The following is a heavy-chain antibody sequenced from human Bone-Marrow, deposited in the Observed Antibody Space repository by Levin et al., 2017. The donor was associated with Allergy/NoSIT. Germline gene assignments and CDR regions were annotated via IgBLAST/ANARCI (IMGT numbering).Heavy chain of an antibody. D-gene: IGHD3-22*01. CDR1: GASISSGDYY. J-gene: IGHJ2*01. CDR2: IYYSGST. CDR3: ARGDFCDSSGDFCWYFDL. V-gene: IGHV4-30-4*08. Sequence: SETLSLTCTVSGASISSGDYYWSWIRQPPGKGLEWIGYIYYSGSTYYNPSLQSRVAISVDASKNQFSLKLSSVTAADTAVYYCARGDFCDSSGDFCWYFDLWGRGTLVTVSS.